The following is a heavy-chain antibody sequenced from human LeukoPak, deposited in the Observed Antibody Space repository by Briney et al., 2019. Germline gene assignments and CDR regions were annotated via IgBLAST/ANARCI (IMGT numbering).Heavy chain of an antibody. CDR1: GFPFSSYG. D-gene: IGHD3-3*01. Sequence: PGGSLRLSCAASGFPFSSYGMSWVRQAPGKGLEWVSVISGSGGSSHYADSMKGRFTISRDNSKNTLFLQMNSLRAEDTAPYYCAKSVAIYFYYGLDVWGQGTTVAVSS. CDR2: ISGSGGSS. J-gene: IGHJ6*02. CDR3: AKSVAIYFYYGLDV. V-gene: IGHV3-23*01.